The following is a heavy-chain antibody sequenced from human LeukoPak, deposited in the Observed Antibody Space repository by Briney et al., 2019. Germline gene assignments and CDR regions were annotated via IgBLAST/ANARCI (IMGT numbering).Heavy chain of an antibody. D-gene: IGHD2-2*01. CDR1: GGTFSSYA. Sequence: ASVTVSCKASGGTFSSYAISWVRQAPGQGLEWMGLINPSAGGTSYAQKFQDRVTMTRDMSTTTVYLGLNSLRSEDTAVYYCARGGCSTTSCYHFDSWGQRTLVTVSS. V-gene: IGHV1-46*01. CDR2: INPSAGGT. J-gene: IGHJ4*02. CDR3: ARGGCSTTSCYHFDS.